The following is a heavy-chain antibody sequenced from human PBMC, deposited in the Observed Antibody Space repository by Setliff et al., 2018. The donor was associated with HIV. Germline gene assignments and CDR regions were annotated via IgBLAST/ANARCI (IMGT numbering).Heavy chain of an antibody. CDR3: ARARGLLPYYYLDV. CDR2: INYRGNT. Sequence: SETLSLTCTVSGGSISTSRYYWGWIRQPPGKGLEWIGSINYRGNTYYNPSLKSRAAISVDTSKNQFSLKLSSVTAADTAVYYCARARGLLPYYYLDVWGKGTTVTVSS. J-gene: IGHJ6*03. V-gene: IGHV4-39*07. D-gene: IGHD3-10*01. CDR1: GGSISTSRYY.